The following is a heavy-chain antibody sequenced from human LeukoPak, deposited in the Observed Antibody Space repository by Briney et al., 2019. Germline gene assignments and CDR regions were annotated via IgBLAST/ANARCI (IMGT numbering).Heavy chain of an antibody. V-gene: IGHV4-39*07. Sequence: SETLSLTCTVSGVSISSSGSFWGWIRQPPGEGLEWIGSISYGGISYYNPPLKSRVTISVDMSRNQFSLKLSSVTAADTAVYYCVRGFNYAFDYWGQGPLVTVSS. D-gene: IGHD4-11*01. CDR1: GVSISSSGSF. J-gene: IGHJ4*02. CDR2: ISYGGIS. CDR3: VRGFNYAFDY.